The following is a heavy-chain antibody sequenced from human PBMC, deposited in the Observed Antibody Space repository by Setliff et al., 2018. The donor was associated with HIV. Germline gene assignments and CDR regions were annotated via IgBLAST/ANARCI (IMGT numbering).Heavy chain of an antibody. V-gene: IGHV4-59*01. J-gene: IGHJ6*03. CDR1: GGSISTYY. Sequence: ASETLSLTCTVSGGSISTYYWSWIRQPPGKGLEWIGYISYSGNTNYSPSLKSRVTISVDTSKNQFSLKLNSVTAADTAVYYCARIADDYSRYYHYMDVWGKGTTVTVSS. CDR3: ARIADDYSRYYHYMDV. CDR2: ISYSGNT. D-gene: IGHD4-4*01.